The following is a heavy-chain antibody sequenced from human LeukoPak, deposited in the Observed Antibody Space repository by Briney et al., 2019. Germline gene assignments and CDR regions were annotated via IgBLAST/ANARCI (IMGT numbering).Heavy chain of an antibody. J-gene: IGHJ6*02. CDR2: INPNSGGT. CDR3: ARDIGQQREYGMDV. V-gene: IGHV1-2*02. CDR1: GYTFSGYY. D-gene: IGHD6-13*01. Sequence: GASVKVSCKASGYTFSGYYMHWVRQAPGQGLEWMGWINPNSGGTNYAQKFQGRVTMTRDTSISTAYMELGRLRSDDTAVYYCARDIGQQREYGMDVWGQGTTVTVSS.